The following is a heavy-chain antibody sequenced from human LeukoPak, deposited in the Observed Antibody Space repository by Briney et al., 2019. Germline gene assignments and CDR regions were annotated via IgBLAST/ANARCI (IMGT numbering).Heavy chain of an antibody. Sequence: GRSLRLSCAASGFTFSSYAMHWVRQAPGKGLEWVAVISYDGSNKYYADSVKGRFTISRDNSKNTLYLQMNSLRAEDTAVYYCARSNYYGSGSYLDAFDIWGQGTMVTVSS. CDR1: GFTFSSYA. J-gene: IGHJ3*02. CDR2: ISYDGSNK. V-gene: IGHV3-30-3*01. D-gene: IGHD3-10*01. CDR3: ARSNYYGSGSYLDAFDI.